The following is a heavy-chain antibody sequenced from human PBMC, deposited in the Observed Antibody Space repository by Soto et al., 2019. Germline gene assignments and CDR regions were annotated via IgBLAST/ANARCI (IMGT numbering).Heavy chain of an antibody. CDR2: INTGNGNT. CDR3: ARAISGYVT. Sequence: ASVKVSCKPSGYTLNTYYLHWVRQAPGQGLEWMGWINTGNGNTRYSQRFLGRVSLTTDTSASTASMDLSSLTSEDTAVYYCARAISGYVTWGQGTLVTVSS. CDR1: GYTLNTYY. J-gene: IGHJ5*02. V-gene: IGHV1-3*04. D-gene: IGHD5-12*01.